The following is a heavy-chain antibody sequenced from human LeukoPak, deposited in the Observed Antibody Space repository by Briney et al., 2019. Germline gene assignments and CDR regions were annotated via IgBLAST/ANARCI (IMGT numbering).Heavy chain of an antibody. V-gene: IGHV1-69*05. J-gene: IGHJ4*02. CDR1: GGTFSSYA. CDR2: IIPIFGTA. Sequence: SVKVSCKASGGTFSSYAISWVRQAPGQGLEWMGGIIPIFGTANYVQKFQGRVTITTDESTSTAYMELSSLRSEDTAVYYCATSIVGATPNFDYWGQGTLVTVSS. CDR3: ATSIVGATPNFDY. D-gene: IGHD1-26*01.